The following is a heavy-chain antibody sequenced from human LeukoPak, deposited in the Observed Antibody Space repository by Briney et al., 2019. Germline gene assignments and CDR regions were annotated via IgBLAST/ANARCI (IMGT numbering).Heavy chain of an antibody. J-gene: IGHJ6*03. CDR2: IYTSGST. D-gene: IGHD3-10*01. Sequence: PSETLSLTCTVSGGSISSSSYYWGWIRQPPGKGLEWIGRIYTSGSTNYNPSLKSRVTISVDTSKNQFSLKLSSVTAADTAVYYCARGPYYYGSGSYYNAHYYYYMDVWGKGTTVTISS. CDR1: GGSISSSSYY. V-gene: IGHV4-61*02. CDR3: ARGPYYYGSGSYYNAHYYYYMDV.